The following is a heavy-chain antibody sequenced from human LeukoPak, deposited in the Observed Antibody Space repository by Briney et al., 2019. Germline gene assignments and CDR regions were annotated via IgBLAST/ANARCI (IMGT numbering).Heavy chain of an antibody. Sequence: PGGSLRLSCAASGFTFSSYGMHWVRQAPGKGLEWVAVIWYDGSNKYYADSVKGRFTISRDNSKNTLYLQMNSLRAEDTAVYYCARSIIMVRGIPAYWGQGTLVTVSS. J-gene: IGHJ4*02. CDR2: IWYDGSNK. CDR1: GFTFSSYG. D-gene: IGHD3-10*01. CDR3: ARSIIMVRGIPAY. V-gene: IGHV3-33*08.